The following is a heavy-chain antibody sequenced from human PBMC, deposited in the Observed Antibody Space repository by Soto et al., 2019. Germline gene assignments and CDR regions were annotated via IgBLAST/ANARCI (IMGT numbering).Heavy chain of an antibody. D-gene: IGHD1-1*01. CDR1: GFTFSSYG. CDR3: AKDMGASTNSFQH. CDR2: ISYDGSNK. J-gene: IGHJ1*01. Sequence: QVQLVESGGGVVQPGRSLRLSCAASGFTFSSYGMHWVRQAPGKGLEWVAVISYDGSNKYYADSVKGRFTISRDNSKNTLYLQMNSLRAEDTAXXXXAKDMGASTNSFQHWGQGTLVTVSS. V-gene: IGHV3-30*03.